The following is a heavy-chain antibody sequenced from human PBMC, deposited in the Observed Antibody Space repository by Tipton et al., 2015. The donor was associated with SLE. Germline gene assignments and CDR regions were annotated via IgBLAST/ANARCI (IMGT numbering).Heavy chain of an antibody. V-gene: IGHV4-59*01. Sequence: TLSLTCTVSGGSISSYYWSWIRQPPGKGLEWIGYIYYSGSTNYNPSLKSRVTISVDTSKNQFSLKLSSVTAADTAVYYCARGGTTVTTAFEIWGQGTMVPVSS. D-gene: IGHD4-17*01. CDR2: IYYSGST. J-gene: IGHJ3*02. CDR3: ARGGTTVTTAFEI. CDR1: GGSISSYY.